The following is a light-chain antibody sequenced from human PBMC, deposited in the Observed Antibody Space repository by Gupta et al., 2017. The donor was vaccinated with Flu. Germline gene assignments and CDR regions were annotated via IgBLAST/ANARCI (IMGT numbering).Light chain of an antibody. CDR1: NSDIGAYNY. Sequence: QSALTQPASVSGSPGQSIAISCTGTNSDIGAYNYVSWYQQHPGKAPKPMMYEVSNRPSGVSTRFSGATSANTASLTLSGVQADDEDDYYCGSYGARGVFGGGTKVTVL. J-gene: IGLJ2*01. CDR3: GSYGARGV. V-gene: IGLV2-14*01. CDR2: EVS.